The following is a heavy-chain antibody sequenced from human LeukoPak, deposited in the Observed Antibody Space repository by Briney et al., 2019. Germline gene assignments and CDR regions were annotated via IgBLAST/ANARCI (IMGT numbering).Heavy chain of an antibody. D-gene: IGHD3-3*01. CDR3: ATVGIFGVVIGELFDY. CDR1: GYTLTELS. CDR2: FDPEDGET. Sequence: ASVKVSCKVSGYTLTELSMHWERQAPGKGLEWMGGFDPEDGETIYAQKFQGRVTMTEDTSTDTAYMELSSLRSEDTAVYYCATVGIFGVVIGELFDYWGQGTLVTVSS. J-gene: IGHJ4*02. V-gene: IGHV1-24*01.